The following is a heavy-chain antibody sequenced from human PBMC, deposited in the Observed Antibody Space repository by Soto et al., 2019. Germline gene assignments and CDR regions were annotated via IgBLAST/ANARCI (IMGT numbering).Heavy chain of an antibody. CDR1: GFPFSSYA. CDR3: VKDDWETYYGSGSYSSWDY. Sequence: EVPMLESGGGLVQPGGSLRLSCSVSGFPFSSYALSWVRQIPGKGLEWVSSISGRGTGTFYGDSVKGRFTVSRDNSKDTLFLHMSSLRVEDTAIYYCVKDDWETYYGSGSYSSWDYWGQGALVTVSS. J-gene: IGHJ4*02. D-gene: IGHD3-10*01. V-gene: IGHV3-23*01. CDR2: ISGRGTGT.